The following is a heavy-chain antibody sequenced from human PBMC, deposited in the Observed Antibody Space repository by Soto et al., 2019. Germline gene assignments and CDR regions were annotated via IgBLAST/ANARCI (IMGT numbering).Heavy chain of an antibody. J-gene: IGHJ3*02. CDR3: ARVREIAAVTSLGAFDI. CDR1: GYTFTSYA. Sequence: ASVKVSCKASGYTFTSYAMHWVRQAPGQRLEWMGWINAGNGNTKYSQKFQGRVTITRDTSASTAYMELSSLRSEDTAVYYCARVREIAAVTSLGAFDIWGQGTMVTVSS. V-gene: IGHV1-3*01. CDR2: INAGNGNT. D-gene: IGHD6-13*01.